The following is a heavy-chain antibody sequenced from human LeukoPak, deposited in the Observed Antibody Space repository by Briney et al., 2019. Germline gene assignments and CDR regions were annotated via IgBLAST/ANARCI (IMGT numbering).Heavy chain of an antibody. Sequence: GGSLRLSCAASGFTFSSYSINWVRQAPGKGLEWVSSISSSSSYIYYADSVKGRFTISRDNAKNSLYLQMNSLRAEDTAVYYCARGYSGSYRYFDYWGQGTLVTVSS. CDR1: GFTFSSYS. CDR2: ISSSSSYI. D-gene: IGHD1-26*01. V-gene: IGHV3-21*01. CDR3: ARGYSGSYRYFDY. J-gene: IGHJ4*02.